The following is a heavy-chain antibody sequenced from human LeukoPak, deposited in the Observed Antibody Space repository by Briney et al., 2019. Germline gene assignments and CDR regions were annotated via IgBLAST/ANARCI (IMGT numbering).Heavy chain of an antibody. CDR2: INHSGST. D-gene: IGHD3-22*01. CDR3: ARAYYDSSGRPNYFDY. CDR1: GGSFSGYY. J-gene: IGHJ4*02. Sequence: SETLSLTCAVYGGSFSGYYWSWIRQPPGKGLEWIGEINHSGSTNYNPSLKSRVTISVDTSKNQFPLKLSSVTAADTAVYYCARAYYDSSGRPNYFDYWGQGTLVTVSS. V-gene: IGHV4-34*01.